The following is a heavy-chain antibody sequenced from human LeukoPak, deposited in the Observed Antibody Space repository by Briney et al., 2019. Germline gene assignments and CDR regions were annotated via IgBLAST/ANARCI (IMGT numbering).Heavy chain of an antibody. CDR2: IYSGGST. Sequence: GRSLRLSCAASGFTVSSNYMSWVRQAPGKGLEWVSVIYSGGSTYYADSVKGRFTISRDNSKNTLYLQMNSLRAEDTAVYYCARAEVWFGEGVDYWGQGTLVTVSS. D-gene: IGHD3-10*01. J-gene: IGHJ4*02. CDR3: ARAEVWFGEGVDY. CDR1: GFTVSSNY. V-gene: IGHV3-53*01.